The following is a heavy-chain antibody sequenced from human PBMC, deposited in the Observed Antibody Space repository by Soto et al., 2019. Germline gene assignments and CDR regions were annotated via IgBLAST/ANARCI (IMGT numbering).Heavy chain of an antibody. CDR1: GGSISSYY. CDR3: ARGVITMIVVPSTWFDP. Sequence: PSASLSLTCTVSGGSISSYYWSWIRQPPRKGLEWIGYIYYSGSTNYNPSLKSRVTISVDTSKNQFSLKLSSVTAADTAVYYCARGVITMIVVPSTWFDPWGQGTLVTVSS. J-gene: IGHJ5*02. D-gene: IGHD3-22*01. CDR2: IYYSGST. V-gene: IGHV4-59*01.